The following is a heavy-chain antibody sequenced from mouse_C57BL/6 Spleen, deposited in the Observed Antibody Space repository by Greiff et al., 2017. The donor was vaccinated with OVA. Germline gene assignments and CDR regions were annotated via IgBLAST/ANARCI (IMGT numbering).Heavy chain of an antibody. CDR1: GYTFTSYW. V-gene: IGHV1-52*01. CDR3: ARGTYYSTRYYVGY. CDR2: IDPSDSDT. D-gene: IGHD2-5*01. J-gene: IGHJ2*01. Sequence: QVQLQQPGAELVRPGSSVKLSCKASGYTFTSYWMHWVKQRPIQGLEWIGNIDPSDSDTHYNQKFKDKATLTVDKSSSTAYMQLSSLTSEDSAVDYCARGTYYSTRYYVGYWGQSTTLTGSS.